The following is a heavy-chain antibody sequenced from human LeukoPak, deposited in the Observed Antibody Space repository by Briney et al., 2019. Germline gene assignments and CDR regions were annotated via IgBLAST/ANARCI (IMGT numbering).Heavy chain of an antibody. CDR1: GYTFTSYD. J-gene: IGHJ6*02. Sequence: ASVKVSCKASGYTFTSYDINWVRQATGQGLEWMGWMNPSSGNTGYAQKFQGRATMTRNTSISTAYMELSSLRSEDTAVYYCARGREPGIAAAGSWADQHYYYGMDVWGQGTTVTVSS. V-gene: IGHV1-8*01. CDR2: MNPSSGNT. CDR3: ARGREPGIAAAGSWADQHYYYGMDV. D-gene: IGHD6-13*01.